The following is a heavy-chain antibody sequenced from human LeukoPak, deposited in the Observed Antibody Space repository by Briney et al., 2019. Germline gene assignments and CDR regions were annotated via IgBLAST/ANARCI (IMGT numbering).Heavy chain of an antibody. J-gene: IGHJ6*02. CDR3: ARDRYYDFWSGYYPALGYYYYGMDV. CDR1: GFTFSSYA. CDR2: ISGSGGST. V-gene: IGHV3-23*01. Sequence: GGSLRLSCAASGFTFSSYAMSWVRQAPGKGLEWVSAISGSGGSTYYADSVKGRFTISRDNSKNTLYLQMNSLRAEDTAVYYCARDRYYDFWSGYYPALGYYYYGMDVWGQGTTVTVSS. D-gene: IGHD3-3*01.